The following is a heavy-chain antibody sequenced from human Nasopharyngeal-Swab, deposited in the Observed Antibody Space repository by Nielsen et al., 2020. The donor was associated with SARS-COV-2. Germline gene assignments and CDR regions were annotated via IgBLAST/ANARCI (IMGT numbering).Heavy chain of an antibody. V-gene: IGHV3-21*01. D-gene: IGHD1-20*01. CDR2: ISSSSSCI. J-gene: IGHJ4*02. Sequence: IRQAPGKGLEWVSFISSSSSCIYYADSVKGRFTISRDNAKNSLCLQMNSLRAEDTAVYYCARDLFRYNGNGDGTGNFDYWGQGTLVTVSS. CDR3: ARDLFRYNGNGDGTGNFDY.